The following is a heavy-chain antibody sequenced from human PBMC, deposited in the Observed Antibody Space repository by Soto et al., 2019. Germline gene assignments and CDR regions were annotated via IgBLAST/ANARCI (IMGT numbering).Heavy chain of an antibody. D-gene: IGHD2-21*01. CDR3: ARGGIRDDAFDI. CDR1: GFTFSSYW. J-gene: IGHJ3*02. V-gene: IGHV3-74*01. CDR2: INSDGSST. Sequence: GGSLRLSCAASGFTFSSYWMHWVRQAPGKGLVWVSRINSDGSSTSYADSVKGRFTISRDNAKNTLYLQMNSLRAEDTAVYYCARGGIRDDAFDIWGQGTMVTVSS.